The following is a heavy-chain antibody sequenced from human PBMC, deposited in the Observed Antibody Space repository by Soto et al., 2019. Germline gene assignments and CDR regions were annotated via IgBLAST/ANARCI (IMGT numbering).Heavy chain of an antibody. CDR1: GGSISSTIYN. Sequence: SETLSLTCTVSGGSISSTIYNWDWIRQPPGKGLEWIAGIYYSGRTYYNPSLESRVTISVDTSKNQFSLKLDFVTAADTAVYYCARRGGATGTNERWGQGALVTVSS. D-gene: IGHD1-1*01. CDR2: IYYSGRT. V-gene: IGHV4-39*01. CDR3: ARRGGATGTNER. J-gene: IGHJ4*02.